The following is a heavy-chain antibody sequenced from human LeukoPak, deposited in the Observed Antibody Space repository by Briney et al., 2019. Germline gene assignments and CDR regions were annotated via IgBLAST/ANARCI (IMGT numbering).Heavy chain of an antibody. Sequence: GEPLKISCKGSGYSFTSYWIGWVRQMPGKGLEWMGIIYPGDSDTRYSPSFQGQVTISADESISTAYLQWSSLKASDTAMYYCATRAGTLDYYYGMDVWGQGTTVTVSS. CDR1: GYSFTSYW. J-gene: IGHJ6*02. CDR3: ATRAGTLDYYYGMDV. CDR2: IYPGDSDT. V-gene: IGHV5-51*01. D-gene: IGHD6-19*01.